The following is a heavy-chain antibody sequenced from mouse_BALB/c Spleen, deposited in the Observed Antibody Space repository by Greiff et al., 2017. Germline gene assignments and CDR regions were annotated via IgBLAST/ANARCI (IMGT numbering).Heavy chain of an antibody. CDR3: ARLAVCFDY. D-gene: IGHD3-3*01. V-gene: IGHV5-12-1*01. CDR2: ISSGGGST. CDR1: GFAFSSYD. Sequence: EVQGVESGGGLVKPGGSLKLSCAASGFAFSSYDMSWVRQTPEKRLEWVAYISSGGGSTYYPDTVKGRFTISRDNAKNTLYLQMSSLKSEDTAMYYCARLAVCFDYWGQGTTLTVSS. J-gene: IGHJ2*01.